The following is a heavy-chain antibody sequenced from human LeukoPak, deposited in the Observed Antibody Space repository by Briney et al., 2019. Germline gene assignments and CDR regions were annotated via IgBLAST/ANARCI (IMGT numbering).Heavy chain of an antibody. CDR2: ISVNNGKT. CDR3: ARGLCGDYNDF. V-gene: IGHV1-18*01. Sequence: ASVKVSCKASGYTFTIYGISWVRQAPGQGLEWMGWISVNNGKTNYAQKFQGRVTMTTDTSTSTAYMELRSLRSDDTAVYYCARGLCGDYNDFWGQGTLVSVSS. D-gene: IGHD4-17*01. CDR1: GYTFTIYG. J-gene: IGHJ4*02.